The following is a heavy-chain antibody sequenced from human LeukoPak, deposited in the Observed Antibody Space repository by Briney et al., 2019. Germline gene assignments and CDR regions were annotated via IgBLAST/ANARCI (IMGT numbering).Heavy chain of an antibody. V-gene: IGHV1-18*01. CDR3: ARDTYYDFWSSYYSSPTGFDP. CDR2: ISAYNGNT. Sequence: ASVKVSCKASGHTFTSYGISWVRQAPGQGLEWMGWISAYNGNTNYAQKLQGRVTMTTDTTTSTAYMELRSLRSDDTAVYYCARDTYYDFWSSYYSSPTGFDPWGQGTLVTVSS. CDR1: GHTFTSYG. J-gene: IGHJ5*02. D-gene: IGHD3-3*01.